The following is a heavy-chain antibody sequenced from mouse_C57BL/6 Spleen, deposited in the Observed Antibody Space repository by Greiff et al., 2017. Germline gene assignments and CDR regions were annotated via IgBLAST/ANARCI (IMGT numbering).Heavy chain of an antibody. CDR1: GFTFSDYG. CDR3: ATSPRGYYAMDY. V-gene: IGHV5-17*01. Sequence: EVKLMESGGGLVKPGGSLKLSCAASGFTFSDYGMHWVRQAPEKGLEWVAYISSGRSTIYYADTVKGRFTISRDNAKNTLFLQMTSLRSEDTAMYYCATSPRGYYAMDYWGQGTSVTVSS. J-gene: IGHJ4*01. CDR2: ISSGRSTI.